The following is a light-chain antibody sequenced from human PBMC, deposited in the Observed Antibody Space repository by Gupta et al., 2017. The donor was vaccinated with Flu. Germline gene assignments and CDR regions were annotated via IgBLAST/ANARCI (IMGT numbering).Light chain of an antibody. CDR1: SSDVGDNNY. CDR3: CSYAGSYTV. V-gene: IGLV2-11*01. J-gene: IGLJ2*01. CDR2: DVT. Sequence: QSALTNPLTVSGSPGQSVTISCPGASSDVGDNNYVSWYQHHPGKAPKLMIYDVTRRPSGVPDRFSGSKSGNTASLTISGLQADDEADYYCCSYAGSYTVFGGGTKLTVL.